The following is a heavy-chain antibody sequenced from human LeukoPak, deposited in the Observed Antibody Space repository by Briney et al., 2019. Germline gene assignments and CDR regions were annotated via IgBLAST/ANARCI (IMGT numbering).Heavy chain of an antibody. V-gene: IGHV4-34*01. J-gene: IGHJ4*02. Sequence: SETLSLTCAVYGGSFSGYYWSWIRQPPGKGLEWIGSIYYSGRTYYNPSLKSRVTISVDTSKNQFSLKLTSVTAADTAVYFCARPLPGDWGQGTLVTVSS. D-gene: IGHD1-14*01. CDR2: IYYSGRT. CDR1: GGSFSGYY. CDR3: ARPLPGD.